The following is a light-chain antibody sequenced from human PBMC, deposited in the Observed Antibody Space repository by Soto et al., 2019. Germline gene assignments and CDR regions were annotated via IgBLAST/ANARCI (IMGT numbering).Light chain of an antibody. CDR3: SSYSISTAYL. CDR2: EVN. V-gene: IGLV2-14*01. Sequence: SALTQPASVSGSPGQSITISCTGTSSDVGGYDYVSWYQLHPGKAPKLMVFEVNNRPSGVSYRFSGSKSGNTASLTISGLQAEDEADYFFSSYSISTAYLFGTGTKLTVL. CDR1: SSDVGGYDY. J-gene: IGLJ1*01.